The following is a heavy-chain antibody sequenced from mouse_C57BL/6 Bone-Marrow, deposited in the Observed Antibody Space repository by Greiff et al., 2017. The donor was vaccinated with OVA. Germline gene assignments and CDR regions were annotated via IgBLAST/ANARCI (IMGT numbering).Heavy chain of an antibody. CDR1: GFTFSSYT. D-gene: IGHD6-1*01. J-gene: IGHJ3*01. Sequence: EVQVVESGGGLVKPGGSLKLSCAASGFTFSSYTMSWVRQTPEKRLEWVATISGGGGNTYYPDSVKGRFTISRDNAKNTLYLQMSSLRSEDTALYYCARRGVQASFAYWGQGTLVTVSA. CDR2: ISGGGGNT. CDR3: ARRGVQASFAY. V-gene: IGHV5-9*01.